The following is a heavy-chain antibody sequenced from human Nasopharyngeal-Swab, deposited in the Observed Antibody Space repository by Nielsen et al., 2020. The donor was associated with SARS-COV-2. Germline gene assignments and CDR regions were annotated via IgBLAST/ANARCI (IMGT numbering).Heavy chain of an antibody. J-gene: IGHJ4*02. Sequence: VRQAPGKGLEWVGRIKSKTDGGTTDYAAPVKGRFTISRDDSKNTLYLQMNSLKTEDTAVYHCTTDLGSSGFDYWGQGTLVTVSS. D-gene: IGHD7-27*01. CDR3: TTDLGSSGFDY. CDR2: IKSKTDGGTT. V-gene: IGHV3-15*07.